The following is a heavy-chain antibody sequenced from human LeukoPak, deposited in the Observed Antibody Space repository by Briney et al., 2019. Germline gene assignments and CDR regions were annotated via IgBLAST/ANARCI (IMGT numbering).Heavy chain of an antibody. J-gene: IGHJ6*02. CDR2: INHSGST. CDR1: GGSIMNYY. V-gene: IGHV4-34*01. CDR3: ARGPGFFMDV. Sequence: SETLSLTCSVSGGSIMNYYWSWIRQPPGKGLEWIGEINHSGSTNYNPSLKSRVTISVDTSKNQFSLKLSSVTAADTAVYYCARGPGFFMDVWGQGTTVTVSS. D-gene: IGHD3-3*01.